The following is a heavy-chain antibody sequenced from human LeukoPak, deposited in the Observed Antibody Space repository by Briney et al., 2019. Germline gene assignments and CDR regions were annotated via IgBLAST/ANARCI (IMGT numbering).Heavy chain of an antibody. D-gene: IGHD3-22*01. J-gene: IGHJ2*01. Sequence: GGSLRLSCAASGFTFSDYYMSWIRQAPGKGLEWVSYISSSGSTIYYADSVKGRFTISRDNAKNSLYLQMNSLRAEDTAVYYCARSLIGSGYYDSSGRNWYFDLWGRGTLVTVSS. CDR2: ISSSGSTI. V-gene: IGHV3-11*04. CDR1: GFTFSDYY. CDR3: ARSLIGSGYYDSSGRNWYFDL.